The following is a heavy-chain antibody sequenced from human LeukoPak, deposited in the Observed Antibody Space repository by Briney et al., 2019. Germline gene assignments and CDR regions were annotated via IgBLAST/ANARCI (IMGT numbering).Heavy chain of an antibody. CDR3: AREEEQWLSYYFDY. Sequence: SQALSLTCAISGDSVSSNSAAWNWIRQSPSRGLEWLGRTYYRSKWYNDYAVSVKSRTTINPDTSKNQFSLQLNPVTPEDTAVYYCAREEEQWLSYYFDYWGQGTLVTVSS. D-gene: IGHD6-19*01. CDR1: GDSVSSNSAA. CDR2: TYYRSKWYN. J-gene: IGHJ4*02. V-gene: IGHV6-1*01.